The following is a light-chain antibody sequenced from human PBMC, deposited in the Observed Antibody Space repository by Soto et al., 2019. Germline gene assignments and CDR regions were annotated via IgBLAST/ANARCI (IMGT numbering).Light chain of an antibody. V-gene: IGLV2-14*01. CDR2: EVF. J-gene: IGLJ1*01. CDR1: SSDVASYNY. Sequence: QSALTQPASVSGSPGQSITISCTATSSDVASYNYVSWYQQHPGKAPKLMIFEVFNRPSGISNRFSGSKSGNTASLTISGLQAGDEADYFCSSYTSSSTLYVFGTGTKVTV. CDR3: SSYTSSSTLYV.